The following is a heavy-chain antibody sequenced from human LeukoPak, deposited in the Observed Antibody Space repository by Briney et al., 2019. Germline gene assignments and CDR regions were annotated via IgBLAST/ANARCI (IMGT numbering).Heavy chain of an antibody. CDR3: ATKYYHDTGDYFGPEFDP. D-gene: IGHD3-22*01. CDR2: IIPMFGEA. V-gene: IGHV1-69*06. J-gene: IGHJ5*02. Sequence: SVKVSCKASGGTSSSYVFNWVRQAPGQGLEWMGGIIPMFGEAYYAQSFQGRVTVSADKSTSTVYMELRSLRSEDTAVYYCATKYYHDTGDYFGPEFDPWGQGTLVTVSS. CDR1: GGTSSSYV.